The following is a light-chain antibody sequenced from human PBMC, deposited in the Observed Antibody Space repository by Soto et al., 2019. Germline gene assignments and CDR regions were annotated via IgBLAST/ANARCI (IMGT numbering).Light chain of an antibody. CDR1: ALPKQY. CDR2: KDT. V-gene: IGLV3-25*03. CDR3: QSADSSGTYVV. Sequence: SYELTQPPSVSVSQGQPARIPCSGDALPKQYAYWYQQKPGQAPVLVIYKDTERPSGIPERFSGSSSGTTVTLTISGVQAEDEADYYCQSADSSGTYVVFGGGTKLTVL. J-gene: IGLJ2*01.